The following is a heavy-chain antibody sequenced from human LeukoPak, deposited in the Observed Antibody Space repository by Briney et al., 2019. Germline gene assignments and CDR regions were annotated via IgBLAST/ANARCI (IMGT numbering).Heavy chain of an antibody. CDR3: ASFTIFGVALDY. CDR1: GFTSSSYS. CDR2: ISSSSSYI. Sequence: GGSLRLSCAASGFTSSSYSMNWVRQAPGKGLEWVSSISSSSSYIYYADSVKGRFTISRDNAKNSLYLQMNSLRAEDTAVYYCASFTIFGVALDYWGQGTLVTVSS. J-gene: IGHJ4*02. D-gene: IGHD3-3*01. V-gene: IGHV3-21*01.